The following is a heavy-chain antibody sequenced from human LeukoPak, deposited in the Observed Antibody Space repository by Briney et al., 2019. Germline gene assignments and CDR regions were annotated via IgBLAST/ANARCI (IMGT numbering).Heavy chain of an antibody. CDR2: ISGSGGST. Sequence: GGSLRLSCAASGFTFSSYSMNWVRQAPGKGLEWVSAISGSGGSTYYADSVKGRFTISRDNSKNTLYLQMNSLRAEDTAVYYCAKTFVPAASGYYFDYWGQGTLVTVSS. CDR3: AKTFVPAASGYYFDY. D-gene: IGHD2-2*01. V-gene: IGHV3-23*01. CDR1: GFTFSSYS. J-gene: IGHJ4*02.